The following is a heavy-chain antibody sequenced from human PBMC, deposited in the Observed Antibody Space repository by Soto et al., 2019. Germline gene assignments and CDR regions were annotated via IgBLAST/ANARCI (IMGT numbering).Heavy chain of an antibody. CDR2: IIPIFGTA. Sequence: VQLVQSGAEVKKPGSSVKLSCKASGGTFNRYTISWVRQAPGQGLEWMGGIIPIFGTANYAKKFQGRVAIIADESTSAAYMELRILRSEDTAVYYCALWGFRDGNNSKDNYSGMDVWGQGTTVTVSS. V-gene: IGHV1-69*01. J-gene: IGHJ6*02. CDR3: ALWGFRDGNNSKDNYSGMDV. CDR1: GGTFNRYT. D-gene: IGHD1-1*01.